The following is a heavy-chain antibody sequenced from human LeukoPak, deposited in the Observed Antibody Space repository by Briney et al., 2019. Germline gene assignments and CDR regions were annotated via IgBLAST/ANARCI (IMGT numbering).Heavy chain of an antibody. CDR3: AKGSTNPSSGWYFDYYYYYGMDV. V-gene: IGHV3-9*01. Sequence: GRSLRLSCAASGFTFDDYAMHWVRQAPGKGLEWVSGISWNSGSIGYADSVKGRFTISRDNAKNSLYLQMNRLRAEDTALYYCAKGSTNPSSGWYFDYYYYYGMDVWGQGTTVTVSS. J-gene: IGHJ6*02. CDR1: GFTFDDYA. D-gene: IGHD6-19*01. CDR2: ISWNSGSI.